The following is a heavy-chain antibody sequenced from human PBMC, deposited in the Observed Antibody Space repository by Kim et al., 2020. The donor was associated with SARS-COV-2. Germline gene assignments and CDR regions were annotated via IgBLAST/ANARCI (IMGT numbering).Heavy chain of an antibody. CDR3: ARDPRPGIWFGDLAPYFDY. Sequence: RFTISRDNAKNSLYLQMNSLRAEDTAVYYCARDPRPGIWFGDLAPYFDYWGQGTLVTVSS. D-gene: IGHD3-10*01. J-gene: IGHJ4*02. V-gene: IGHV3-11*06.